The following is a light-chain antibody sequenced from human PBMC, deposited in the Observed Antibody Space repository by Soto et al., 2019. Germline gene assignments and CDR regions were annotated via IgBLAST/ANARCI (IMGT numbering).Light chain of an antibody. CDR3: QQYNSSWT. Sequence: IQVTQSPSTLSASVGDRVTITCRASHSITNWLAWYQHKPGKAPKLLIYDASSLKSGVPSRFSGSGSGTEFTLTVSSLQPDDFATYYCQQYNSSWTFGQGTKVEIK. CDR1: HSITNW. V-gene: IGKV1-5*01. J-gene: IGKJ1*01. CDR2: DAS.